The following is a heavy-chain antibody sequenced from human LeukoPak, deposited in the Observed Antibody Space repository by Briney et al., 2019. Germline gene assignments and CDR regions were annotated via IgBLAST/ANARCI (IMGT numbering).Heavy chain of an antibody. J-gene: IGHJ4*02. Sequence: PSETLSLTCTVSGGSISSGSYYWSWIRQPAGKGLEWIGRIYTSGSTNYNPSLKSRVTISVDTSKNQFSLKLSSVTAEDTAVYYCARDIDYDSSGGSWGQGTLVTVSS. V-gene: IGHV4-61*02. CDR3: ARDIDYDSSGGS. D-gene: IGHD3-22*01. CDR1: GGSISSGSYY. CDR2: IYTSGST.